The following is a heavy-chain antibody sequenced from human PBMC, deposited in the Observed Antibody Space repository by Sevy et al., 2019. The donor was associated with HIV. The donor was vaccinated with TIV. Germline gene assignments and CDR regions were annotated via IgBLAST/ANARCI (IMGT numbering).Heavy chain of an antibody. D-gene: IGHD3-22*01. CDR1: GFTFSSYS. J-gene: IGHJ4*02. V-gene: IGHV3-21*01. CDR2: ISSSSSYI. CDR3: ARGGEYYDSSGITDY. Sequence: GGSLRLSCAASGFTFSSYSMNWVRQAPGKGLEWVSSISSSSSYIYYADSVKGRFTISRDKAKNSLYLQMNSLRAEDTAVYYCARGGEYYDSSGITDYWGQGTLVTVSS.